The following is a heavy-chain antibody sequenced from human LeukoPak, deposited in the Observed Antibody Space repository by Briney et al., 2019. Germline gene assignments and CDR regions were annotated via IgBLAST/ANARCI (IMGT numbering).Heavy chain of an antibody. CDR3: TKSDGYGLIRI. Sequence: PSETLSLTCSVSGDSIIGYYWGWIRQPPGKGLEWIGNIYYTGNTYYNSSLKSRVTISLDTSKNQFSLKVISMSAADTAAYYCTKSDGYGLIRICGRGTMVTVSS. CDR1: GDSIIGYY. CDR2: IYYTGNT. D-gene: IGHD3-10*01. J-gene: IGHJ3*02. V-gene: IGHV4-39*07.